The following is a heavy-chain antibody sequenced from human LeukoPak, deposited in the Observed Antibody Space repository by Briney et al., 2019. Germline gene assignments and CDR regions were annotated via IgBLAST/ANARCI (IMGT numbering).Heavy chain of an antibody. CDR2: ISGSGGST. D-gene: IGHD3-3*01. CDR3: AKIMRVLRFLEWLLPIDY. V-gene: IGHV3-23*01. Sequence: PWGSLRLSCAASGFTFSSYAMSWVRQAPGKGLEWVSAISGSGGSTYYADSVKGRFTISRDNSKNTLYLQMNSLRAEDTAVYYCAKIMRVLRFLEWLLPIDYWGQGTLVTVSS. CDR1: GFTFSSYA. J-gene: IGHJ4*02.